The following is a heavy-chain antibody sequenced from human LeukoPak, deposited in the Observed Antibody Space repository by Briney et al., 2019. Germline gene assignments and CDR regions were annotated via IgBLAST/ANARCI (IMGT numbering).Heavy chain of an antibody. CDR1: GGSISSYY. CDR2: IYYSGST. Sequence: SETLSLTCTASGGSISSYYWSWIRQPPGKGLEWIGYIYYSGSTNYNPSLKSRVTISVDTSKNQFSLKLSSVTAADTAVYYCARGGNGYDKYYYYGMDVWGQGTTVTVSS. V-gene: IGHV4-59*01. J-gene: IGHJ6*02. CDR3: ARGGNGYDKYYYYGMDV. D-gene: IGHD5-12*01.